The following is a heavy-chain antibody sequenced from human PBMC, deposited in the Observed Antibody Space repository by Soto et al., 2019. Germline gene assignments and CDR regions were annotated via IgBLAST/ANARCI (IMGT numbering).Heavy chain of an antibody. V-gene: IGHV1-69*06. CDR3: ANGDKKYNWLDP. Sequence: SVKVSCKASGGTFSSYAISWVRQAPGQGLEWMGGIIPIFGTANYAQKFQGRVTITADKSTSTAYMELSSLRSEDTAVYYCANGDKKYNWLDPWGQGTMVTVYS. CDR1: GGTFSSYA. D-gene: IGHD2-8*01. J-gene: IGHJ5*02. CDR2: IIPIFGTA.